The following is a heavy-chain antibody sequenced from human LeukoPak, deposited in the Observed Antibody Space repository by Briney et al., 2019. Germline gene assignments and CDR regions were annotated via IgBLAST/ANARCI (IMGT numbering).Heavy chain of an antibody. J-gene: IGHJ6*02. V-gene: IGHV1-69*01. Sequence: SVKVSCKASGGTFSSYAISRVRQAPGQGLEWMGGIIPIFGTANYAQKFQGRVTITADESTSTAYIELSSLRSEDTAVYYCATPPAYSSSWYYGMDVWGQGTTVTVSS. CDR2: IIPIFGTA. CDR1: GGTFSSYA. CDR3: ATPPAYSSSWYYGMDV. D-gene: IGHD6-13*01.